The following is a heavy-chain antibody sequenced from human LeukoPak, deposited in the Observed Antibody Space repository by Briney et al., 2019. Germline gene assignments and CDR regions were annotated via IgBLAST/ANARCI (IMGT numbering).Heavy chain of an antibody. J-gene: IGHJ4*02. CDR2: INSDGSST. Sequence: GGSLRLSCAASGFTFSNYWMHWLRHAPGRGLVWVSCINSDGSSTTYADSVKGRFTISRDNAKNTLYLRMNSLRAEDTAVYYCVRAKGEYQLLMRYWGQGTLVTVSS. V-gene: IGHV3-74*01. D-gene: IGHD2-2*01. CDR1: GFTFSNYW. CDR3: VRAKGEYQLLMRY.